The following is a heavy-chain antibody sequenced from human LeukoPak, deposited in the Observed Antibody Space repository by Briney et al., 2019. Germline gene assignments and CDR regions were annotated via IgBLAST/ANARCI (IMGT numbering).Heavy chain of an antibody. CDR3: ARVIRRYGSGSYVSVPTFDP. V-gene: IGHV1-18*01. CDR1: GYTFTSYG. CDR2: ISAYNGNT. Sequence: ASVKVSCKASGYTFTSYGISWVRQAPGQGLELMGWISAYNGNTNYAQKLQGRVTMTTDTSTSTAYMELRSLRSDDTAVYYCARVIRRYGSGSYVSVPTFDPWGQGTLVTVSS. J-gene: IGHJ5*02. D-gene: IGHD3-10*01.